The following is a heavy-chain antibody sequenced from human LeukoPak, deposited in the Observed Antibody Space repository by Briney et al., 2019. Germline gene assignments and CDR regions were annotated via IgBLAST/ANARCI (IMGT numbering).Heavy chain of an antibody. CDR3: AKGGYSSTYFDY. D-gene: IGHD5-12*01. Sequence: PGGSLRLSCAASGFTFNSYSMNWVRQAPGKGLEWVSSISSSSSYIYYADSVKGRFTISRDNAKNSLYLQMNSLRAEDTAVYYCAKGGYSSTYFDYWGQGTLVTVSS. CDR2: ISSSSSYI. CDR1: GFTFNSYS. V-gene: IGHV3-21*01. J-gene: IGHJ4*02.